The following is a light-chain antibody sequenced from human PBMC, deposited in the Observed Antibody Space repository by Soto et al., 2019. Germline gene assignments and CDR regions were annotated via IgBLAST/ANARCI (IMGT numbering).Light chain of an antibody. CDR1: PNIITDS. CDR2: AAF. J-gene: IGKJ3*01. V-gene: IGKV3-20*01. CDR3: QQYGPSPT. Sequence: EIVVTQSPGALSLSPGERATLSCKASPNIITDSLAWYQQKPGQAPRLLIYAAFRRATGVPDRFSGSGSGTDFTLTITRLEPDASALYYCQQYGPSPTFGPGTKVEIK.